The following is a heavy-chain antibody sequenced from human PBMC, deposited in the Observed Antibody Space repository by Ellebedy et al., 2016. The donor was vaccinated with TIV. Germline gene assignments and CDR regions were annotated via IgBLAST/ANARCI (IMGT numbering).Heavy chain of an antibody. CDR3: ASRVRGLDGMDV. CDR1: GYTFTSYG. V-gene: IGHV1-18*04. J-gene: IGHJ6*02. Sequence: AASVKVSCKASGYTFTSYGISWVRQAPGQGLEWMGRISAYNGNTNYAQKLQGRVTMTTDTSTSTAYMEVRSLRSDDTALYYCASRVRGLDGMDVWGQGTTVTVSS. CDR2: ISAYNGNT. D-gene: IGHD3-10*01.